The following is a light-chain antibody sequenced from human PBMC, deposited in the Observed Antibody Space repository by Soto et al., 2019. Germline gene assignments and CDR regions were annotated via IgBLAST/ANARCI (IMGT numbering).Light chain of an antibody. J-gene: IGKJ1*01. Sequence: DIQLTQFPSSLPASVGDRITITCRASQSIRNYLSWFQQKPGKAPKLLIYAASRLQSGVPLRFSGSGSGTDFSLTISDLQPDAFATYYCQQSYDTPPWTFGQGTRVDVK. CDR3: QQSYDTPPWT. CDR2: AAS. CDR1: QSIRNY. V-gene: IGKV1-39*01.